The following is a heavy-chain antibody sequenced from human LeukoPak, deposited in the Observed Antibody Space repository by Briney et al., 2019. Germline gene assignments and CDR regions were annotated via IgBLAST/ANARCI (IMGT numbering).Heavy chain of an antibody. CDR2: ISAYNGNT. D-gene: IGHD3-3*01. V-gene: IGHV1-18*01. J-gene: IGHJ4*02. Sequence: ASVKVSCKASGYTFTSYGISWVRQAPGQGLEWMGWISAYNGNTNYAQKPQGRVTMTTDTSTSTAYMELRSLRSDDTAVYYCARDRFPSIFGVPTREEAFDYWGQGTLVTVSS. CDR1: GYTFTSYG. CDR3: ARDRFPSIFGVPTREEAFDY.